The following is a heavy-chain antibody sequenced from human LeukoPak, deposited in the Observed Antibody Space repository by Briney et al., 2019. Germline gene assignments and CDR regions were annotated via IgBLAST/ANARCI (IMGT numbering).Heavy chain of an antibody. CDR2: IYTGGST. CDR3: AKSGWGGMTVAFDI. Sequence: GGSLRLSCAASGLTVSSNYMSWVRQAPGKGLEWVSVIYTGGSTYYADSVKGRFTISRDNSKNTLYLQMNSLRAEDTAVYYCAKSGWGGMTVAFDIWGQGTMVTVSS. D-gene: IGHD2-21*02. CDR1: GLTVSSNY. J-gene: IGHJ3*02. V-gene: IGHV3-53*01.